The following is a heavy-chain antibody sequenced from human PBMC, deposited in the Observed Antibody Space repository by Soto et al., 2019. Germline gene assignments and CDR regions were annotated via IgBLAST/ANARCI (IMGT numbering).Heavy chain of an antibody. J-gene: IGHJ6*02. Sequence: EVQLLESGGALVQPGGSLRLSCAASGYTFSSYAMTWVRQAPGKGLEWVSAISNSGGNTFHADSVKGRFTISRDNPKNPLYLQMNSLRAEDTAVYYCAKDQRGVSAAARMDVWGQGTTVTVSS. CDR2: ISNSGGNT. CDR3: AKDQRGVSAAARMDV. V-gene: IGHV3-23*01. CDR1: GYTFSSYA. D-gene: IGHD6-13*01.